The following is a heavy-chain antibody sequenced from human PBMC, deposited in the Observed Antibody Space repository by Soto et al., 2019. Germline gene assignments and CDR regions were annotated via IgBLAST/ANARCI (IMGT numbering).Heavy chain of an antibody. Sequence: QVQLQESGPGLVKPSETLSLTCTVSGGSVSSGPHYWSWIRQPPGKGLEWIGYIYYSGSTKYNPSLKSRVTIAADTSKNQFSLKLTSVTAADTAVYYCARDLDCSGGRCHIYWGQGTLVTVSS. V-gene: IGHV4-61*01. CDR1: GGSVSSGPHY. CDR3: ARDLDCSGGRCHIY. J-gene: IGHJ4*02. CDR2: IYYSGST. D-gene: IGHD2-15*01.